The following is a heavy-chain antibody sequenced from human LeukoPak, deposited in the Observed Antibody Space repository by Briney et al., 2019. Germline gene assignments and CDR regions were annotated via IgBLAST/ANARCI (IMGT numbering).Heavy chain of an antibody. V-gene: IGHV5-51*01. CDR2: VYPGDSDT. Sequence: GESLKISCQGSGYTFTNYWLAWVRQMPGKGLEYMGIVYPGDSDTRYSPSFQGQVTLSADKSISTAYLQWSSLKASDTAMYYCARSSVATDALDTWGQGTMVTVSS. CDR3: ARSSVATDALDT. J-gene: IGHJ3*02. D-gene: IGHD2-15*01. CDR1: GYTFTNYW.